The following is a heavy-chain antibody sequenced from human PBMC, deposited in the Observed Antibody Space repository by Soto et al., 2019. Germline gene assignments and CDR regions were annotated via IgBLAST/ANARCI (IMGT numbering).Heavy chain of an antibody. J-gene: IGHJ3*02. CDR1: GFPFSTYG. CDR3: ARDDAFGNENGFDI. Sequence: QVQLVESGGGVVQPGTSLRLSCAVSGFPFSTYGFHWVRQPPGKGLEWVAVIVNDGSAKYHADSVEGRFTISRDNSKDTLYLQMNSLRAEDTAVYYCARDDAFGNENGFDIWGQGTMVTVSS. CDR2: IVNDGSAK. V-gene: IGHV3-33*01. D-gene: IGHD1-1*01.